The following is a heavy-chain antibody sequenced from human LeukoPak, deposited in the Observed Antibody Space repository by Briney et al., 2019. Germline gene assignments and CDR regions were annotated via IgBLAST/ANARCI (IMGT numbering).Heavy chain of an antibody. CDR2: ITGGGTFT. J-gene: IGHJ3*02. CDR3: VTGDNPDYTWENHRLDAFDI. CDR1: GFSFSQHS. Sequence: GGSLRLSCEASGFSFSQHSMGWVRLAPGTGMEWVTSITGGGTFTFYADSVKGRFTVSRDNANNLLFLQLHSLRADDTAIYYCVTGDNPDYTWENHRLDAFDIWGQGTMVTVSS. D-gene: IGHD3-16*01. V-gene: IGHV3-21*01.